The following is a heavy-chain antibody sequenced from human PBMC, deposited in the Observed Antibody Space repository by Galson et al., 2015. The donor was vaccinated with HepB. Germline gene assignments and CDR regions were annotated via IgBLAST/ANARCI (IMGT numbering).Heavy chain of an antibody. CDR1: GFTFSSYA. D-gene: IGHD6-6*01. CDR2: ISYDGSNK. J-gene: IGHJ2*01. CDR3: ARGDSSSFWYFDL. Sequence: SLRLSCAASGFTFSSYAMHWVRQAPGKGLEWVAVISYDGSNKYYADSVKGRFTISRDNSKNTLYLQMNSLRAEDTAVYYCARGDSSSFWYFDLWGRGTLVTVSS. V-gene: IGHV3-30-3*01.